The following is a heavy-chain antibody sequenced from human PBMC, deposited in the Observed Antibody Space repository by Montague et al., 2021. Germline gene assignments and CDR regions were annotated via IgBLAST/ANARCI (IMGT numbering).Heavy chain of an antibody. D-gene: IGHD1-26*01. CDR1: GFTFSTYN. CDR2: LLYDGNNE. Sequence: SLRLSCAASGFTFSTYNIHWVRQAPGKGLEWVAALLYDGNNEHYADSVKGRFTFSRDNSKNTLYLQMNSLRAEDTAVYYCARGGGGYLDYWGQGTLVTVSS. V-gene: IGHV3-30-3*01. CDR3: ARGGGGYLDY. J-gene: IGHJ4*03.